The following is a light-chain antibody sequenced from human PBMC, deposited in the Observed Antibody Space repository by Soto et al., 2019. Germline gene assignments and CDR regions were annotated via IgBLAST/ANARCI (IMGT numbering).Light chain of an antibody. V-gene: IGKV3-11*01. CDR1: QSIRTY. CDR3: QQRNNWPLT. CDR2: DAS. Sequence: EILMTQSPATLSLSPGERATLSCRASQSIRTYLAWYQQKPGKAPRLLIYDASNRATGIPARFSGSGSGTDFILTISSLEPEDSGVYYCQQRNNWPLTFGPGTKVDI. J-gene: IGKJ3*01.